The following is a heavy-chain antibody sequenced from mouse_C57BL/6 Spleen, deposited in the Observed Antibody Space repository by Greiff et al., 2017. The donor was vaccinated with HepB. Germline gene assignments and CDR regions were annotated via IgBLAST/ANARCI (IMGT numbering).Heavy chain of an antibody. J-gene: IGHJ3*01. CDR1: GFSLSTSGMG. CDR2: IYWDDDK. D-gene: IGHD4-1*01. Sequence: ESGPGILQSSQTLSLTCSFSGFSLSTSGMGVSWNRQRSGKGLEWLANIYWDDDKRYNPSLKSRLTISKDTSRNQVFLKITSVDTADTATYYCARREPNWDLFAYWGQGTLVTVSA. V-gene: IGHV8-12*01. CDR3: ARREPNWDLFAY.